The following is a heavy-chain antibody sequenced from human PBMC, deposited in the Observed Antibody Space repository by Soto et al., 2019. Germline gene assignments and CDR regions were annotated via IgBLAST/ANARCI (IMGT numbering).Heavy chain of an antibody. CDR2: ILSLESHK. CDR3: ATGLKDTSNRPSFDS. J-gene: IGHJ4*02. V-gene: IGHV3-11*01. CDR1: GFNFSDYY. D-gene: IGHD2-8*01. Sequence: GGSLRLSCSGFGFNFSDYYMNWIRQSPVKGLEWVSSILSLESHKYYTASVMGRFSVSRDNAKRSLFLQMNNLRAEDTGIYFCATGLKDTSNRPSFDSWGPGTPVTVSS.